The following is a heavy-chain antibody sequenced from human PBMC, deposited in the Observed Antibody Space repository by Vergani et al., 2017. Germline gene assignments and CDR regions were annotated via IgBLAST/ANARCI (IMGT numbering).Heavy chain of an antibody. Sequence: EVQLVESGGGLVQPEGSLRLSCAASGFTFSSYSMNWVRKAPGKGLEWVSYISSSSSTIYYADSVKGRFTISRDNAKNSLDLQMNSLRAEDTAVYYCARDQYCSGGSCYSDYYYGMDVWGQGTTVTVSS. CDR2: ISSSSSTI. D-gene: IGHD2-15*01. V-gene: IGHV3-48*01. CDR1: GFTFSSYS. CDR3: ARDQYCSGGSCYSDYYYGMDV. J-gene: IGHJ6*02.